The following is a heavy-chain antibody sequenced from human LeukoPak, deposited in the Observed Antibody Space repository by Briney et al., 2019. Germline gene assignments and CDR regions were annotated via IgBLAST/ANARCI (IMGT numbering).Heavy chain of an antibody. CDR2: IIPIFGTA. D-gene: IGHD1-26*01. J-gene: IGHJ4*02. CDR1: GGTFSSYA. CDR3: AKDADFVGATAFDY. V-gene: IGHV1-69*05. Sequence: SVKVSCKASGGTFSSYAISWVRQAPGQGLEWMGGIIPIFGTANYAQKFQGRVTITTDESTSTAYMELSSLRSEDTAVYYCAKDADFVGATAFDYWGQGTLVTVSS.